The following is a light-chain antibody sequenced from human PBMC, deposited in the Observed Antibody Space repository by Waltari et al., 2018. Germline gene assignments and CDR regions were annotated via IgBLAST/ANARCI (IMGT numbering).Light chain of an antibody. J-gene: IGKJ1*01. CDR2: DAS. V-gene: IGKV1-33*01. CDR3: QQYKNRRT. Sequence: IQMPQSPSSLSAFVGDRVTTTCQASQDIRTYLNWYQQKPGKATKVLIYDASNYETGVPSRFSGRGSGTDFTFTISSLRPEDIATYYCQQYKNRRTFGQGTKVEIK. CDR1: QDIRTY.